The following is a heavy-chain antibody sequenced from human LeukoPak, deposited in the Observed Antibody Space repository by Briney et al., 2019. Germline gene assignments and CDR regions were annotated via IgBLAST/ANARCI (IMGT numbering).Heavy chain of an antibody. J-gene: IGHJ3*02. CDR3: ARGAGYSSGWYFAFDI. Sequence: GESLRLSCAASGFTFSSYAMSWVRQAPGKGLEWVSAISGSGGSTYYADSVKGRFTISRDNSKNTLYLQMNSLRAEDTAVYYCARGAGYSSGWYFAFDIWSQRTMVTVSS. V-gene: IGHV3-23*01. D-gene: IGHD6-19*01. CDR1: GFTFSSYA. CDR2: ISGSGGST.